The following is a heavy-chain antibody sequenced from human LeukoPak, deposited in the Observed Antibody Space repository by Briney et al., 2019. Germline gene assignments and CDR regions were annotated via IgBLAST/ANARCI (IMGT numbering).Heavy chain of an antibody. CDR1: GFTFSSYG. V-gene: IGHV3-30*02. J-gene: IGHJ4*02. D-gene: IGHD3-22*01. CDR2: IRYDGSNK. Sequence: GGSLRLSCAASGFTFSSYGMHWVRQAPGKGLEWVAFIRYDGSNKYYADSVKGRFTISRDNSKNTLYLQMNSLRAEDTAVYYCARVDYYYDSSGSFDYWGQGTLVTVSS. CDR3: ARVDYYYDSSGSFDY.